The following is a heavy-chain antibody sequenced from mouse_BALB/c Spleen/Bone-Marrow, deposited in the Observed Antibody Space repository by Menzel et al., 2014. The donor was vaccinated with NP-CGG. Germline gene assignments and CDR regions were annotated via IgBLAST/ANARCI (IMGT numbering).Heavy chain of an antibody. V-gene: IGHV14-3*02. Sequence: EVQLQQSGAELVKPGASVKLSCTASGFNVKDTYIHWVKQRPEQGLEWIGRIDPANGNTKYDPKFQGKATITADTPSNTAYLQLSSLTSEDTAVYYCASYVYGYYFDYWGQGTTLTVSS. CDR1: GFNVKDTY. D-gene: IGHD2-2*01. CDR2: IDPANGNT. J-gene: IGHJ2*01. CDR3: ASYVYGYYFDY.